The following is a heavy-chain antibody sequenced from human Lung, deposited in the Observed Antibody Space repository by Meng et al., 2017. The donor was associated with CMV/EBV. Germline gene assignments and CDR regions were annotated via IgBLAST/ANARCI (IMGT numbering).Heavy chain of an antibody. Sequence: GGSLRLXXKGSGYSFTSYWIGWVRQMPGKGLEWMGIIYPGDSDTRYSPSFQGQVTISADKSISTAYLQWSSLKASDTAMYYCARTVKYYYDSSGPDPWGQGALVTVSS. CDR1: GYSFTSYW. CDR3: ARTVKYYYDSSGPDP. J-gene: IGHJ5*02. V-gene: IGHV5-51*01. CDR2: IYPGDSDT. D-gene: IGHD3-22*01.